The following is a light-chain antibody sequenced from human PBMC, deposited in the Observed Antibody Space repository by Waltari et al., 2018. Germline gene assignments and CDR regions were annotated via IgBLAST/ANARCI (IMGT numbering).Light chain of an antibody. Sequence: VLTQSHATLSLSPGAGATLSCRASQSISTYLAWFQQSPGQAPRLLIYDASNRAAGVPARFSGSGSGTDFTLSISSLEPEDFAVYYCHQRGSWPITFGQGTRLEIK. V-gene: IGKV3-11*01. CDR2: DAS. J-gene: IGKJ5*01. CDR3: HQRGSWPIT. CDR1: QSISTY.